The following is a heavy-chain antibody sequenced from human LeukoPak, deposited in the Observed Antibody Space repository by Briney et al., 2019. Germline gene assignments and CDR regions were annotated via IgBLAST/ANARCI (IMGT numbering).Heavy chain of an antibody. D-gene: IGHD3-22*01. CDR3: ARDLYDSSGYQRGYFQH. Sequence: PGGSLRFSCAASGFTVSSKYMSWVRQAPGKGLEWVSVMYSGDKTYYADSVKGRFTISRDNSKNTLDLQMNSLRAEDTAVYYCARDLYDSSGYQRGYFQHWGQGTLVTVSS. V-gene: IGHV3-66*01. CDR1: GFTVSSKY. J-gene: IGHJ1*01. CDR2: MYSGDKT.